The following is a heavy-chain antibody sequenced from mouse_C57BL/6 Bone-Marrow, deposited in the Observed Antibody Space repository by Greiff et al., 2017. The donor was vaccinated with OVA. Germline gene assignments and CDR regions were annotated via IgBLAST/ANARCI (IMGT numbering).Heavy chain of an antibody. V-gene: IGHV1-69*01. CDR3: ARDDYDAWFAY. D-gene: IGHD2-4*01. J-gene: IGHJ3*01. CDR1: GYTFTSYW. CDR2: IDPSGSYT. Sequence: QVQLQQPGAELVMPGASVKLSCKASGYTFTSYWMHWVKQRPGQGLEWIGEIDPSGSYTNYNQKFKGKSTLTVDNSSSTAYMQLSSLTSEDSAVYDCARDDYDAWFAYWGQGTLVTVSA.